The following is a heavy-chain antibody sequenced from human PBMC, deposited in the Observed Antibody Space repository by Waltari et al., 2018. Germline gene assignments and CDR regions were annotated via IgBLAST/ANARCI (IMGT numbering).Heavy chain of an antibody. CDR3: TRGVTGGSY. J-gene: IGHJ4*02. Sequence: EVQLVESGGGLVQPGRSLRLSCTASGFTFGDYAMSWVRQAPGKGLEWVGFIGSKAYGGTTEYAASVKGRFTISRDDSKSIAYLQMNSLKTEDTAVYYCTRGVTGGSYWGQGTLVTVSS. D-gene: IGHD7-27*01. CDR2: IGSKAYGGTT. CDR1: GFTFGDYA. V-gene: IGHV3-49*04.